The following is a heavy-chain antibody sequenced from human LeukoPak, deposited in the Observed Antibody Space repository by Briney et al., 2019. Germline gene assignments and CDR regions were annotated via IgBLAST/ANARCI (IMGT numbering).Heavy chain of an antibody. CDR2: ISGSGGST. D-gene: IGHD2-2*01. V-gene: IGHV3-23*01. CDR1: GFTFSSYA. J-gene: IGHJ4*02. Sequence: GGSLRLSCAASGFTFSSYAMSWVRQAPGKGLEWVSAISGSGGSTYYADSVKGRFTISRDNSKNTLYLQMNSLRAEDAAVYYCAKDRGVVPAAIDYWGQGTLVTVSS. CDR3: AKDRGVVPAAIDY.